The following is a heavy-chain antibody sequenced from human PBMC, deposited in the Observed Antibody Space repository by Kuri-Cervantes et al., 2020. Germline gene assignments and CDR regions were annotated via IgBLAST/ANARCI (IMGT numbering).Heavy chain of an antibody. CDR2: ISSSSSTI. CDR3: ARGHYGEADAFDI. J-gene: IGHJ3*02. D-gene: IGHD4-17*01. Sequence: ETLSLTCAASGFTFSSYSMNWVRQAPGKGLEWVSYISSSSSTIYYADSVKGRFTISRDNAKNSLYLQMNSLRDEDTAVYYCARGHYGEADAFDIWGQGTMVTVSS. CDR1: GFTFSSYS. V-gene: IGHV3-48*02.